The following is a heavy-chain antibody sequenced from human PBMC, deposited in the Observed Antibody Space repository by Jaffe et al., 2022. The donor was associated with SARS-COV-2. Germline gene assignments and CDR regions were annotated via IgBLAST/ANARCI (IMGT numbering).Heavy chain of an antibody. D-gene: IGHD3-10*01. Sequence: QVQLQESGPGLVKPSETLSLTCTVSGGSISSYYWSWIRQPPGKGLEWIGYIYYSGSTNYNPSLKSRVTISVDTSKNQFSLKLSSVTAADTAVYYCAREWVRGYYFDYWGQGTLVTVSS. CDR2: IYYSGST. J-gene: IGHJ4*02. CDR1: GGSISSYY. V-gene: IGHV4-59*01. CDR3: AREWVRGYYFDY.